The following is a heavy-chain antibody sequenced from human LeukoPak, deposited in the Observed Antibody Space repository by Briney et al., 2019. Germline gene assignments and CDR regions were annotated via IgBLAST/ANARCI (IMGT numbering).Heavy chain of an antibody. J-gene: IGHJ4*02. D-gene: IGHD5-12*01. CDR1: GGSISSYY. CDR3: ARSGYSGYDSSYFDY. V-gene: IGHV4-59*01. CDR2: IYYSGST. Sequence: PSETLSLTCTVSGGSISSYYWSWIRQPPGKGLEWIGYIYYSGSTNYNPSLKSRVTTSVDTSKNQFSLKLSSVTAADTAVYYCARSGYSGYDSSYFDYWGQGTLVTVSS.